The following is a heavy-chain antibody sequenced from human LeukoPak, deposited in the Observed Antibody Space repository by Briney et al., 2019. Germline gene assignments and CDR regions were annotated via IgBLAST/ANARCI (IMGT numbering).Heavy chain of an antibody. V-gene: IGHV3-48*03. CDR2: ISSSGSTI. D-gene: IGHD6-13*01. J-gene: IGHJ4*02. Sequence: PGGSLRLSCAASGFTFSSYEMNWVRQAPGKGLQWVSYISSSGSTIYYADSVKGRFTISRDNAKNSLYLQMNSLRAGDTAVYYCARDQAAAGRNWGQGTLVTVSS. CDR3: ARDQAAAGRN. CDR1: GFTFSSYE.